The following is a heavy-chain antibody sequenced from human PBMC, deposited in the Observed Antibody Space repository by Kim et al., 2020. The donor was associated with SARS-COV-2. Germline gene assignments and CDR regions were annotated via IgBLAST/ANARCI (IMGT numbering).Heavy chain of an antibody. Sequence: SETLSLTCTVSGGSVRTIDYHWGWIRRPPGKGLEWLGNINSLGSTYYSPSLKSRLTISVDTSQRQFSLKLTSLTAADTAVYYCARLQAAGMVHYFDPWG. CDR3: ARLQAAGMVHYFDP. V-gene: IGHV4-39*01. D-gene: IGHD6-13*01. CDR2: INSLGST. J-gene: IGHJ5*02. CDR1: GGSVRTIDYH.